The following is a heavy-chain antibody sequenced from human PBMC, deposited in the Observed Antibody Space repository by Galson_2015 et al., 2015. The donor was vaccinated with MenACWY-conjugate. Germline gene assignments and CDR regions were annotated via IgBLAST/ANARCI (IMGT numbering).Heavy chain of an antibody. CDR1: GFTFSSYA. CDR3: ASALYCSGGSCYNYYYYYGMDV. CDR2: ISGSGGST. Sequence: SLRLSCAASGFTFSSYAMSWVRQAPGKGLEWVSAISGSGGSTYYADSVKGRFTISRDNSKNTLYLQMNSLRSEDTAVYYCASALYCSGGSCYNYYYYYGMDVWGQGTTVTVSS. D-gene: IGHD2-15*01. V-gene: IGHV3-23*01. J-gene: IGHJ6*02.